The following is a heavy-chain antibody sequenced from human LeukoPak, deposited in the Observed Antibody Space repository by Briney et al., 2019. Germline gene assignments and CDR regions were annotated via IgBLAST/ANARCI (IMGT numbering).Heavy chain of an antibody. D-gene: IGHD3-3*01. CDR2: VNPSGGST. V-gene: IGHV1-46*01. CDR1: GCTFTSYY. Sequence: GASVKVSCKASGCTFTSYYMHWVRQAPGQGLEWMGIVNPSGGSTSYAQKFQGRVTMTRDMSTSTVYMELSSLRSEDTAVYYCARDFWSGYSPQDYYYYYMDVWGKGTTVTVSS. J-gene: IGHJ6*03. CDR3: ARDFWSGYSPQDYYYYYMDV.